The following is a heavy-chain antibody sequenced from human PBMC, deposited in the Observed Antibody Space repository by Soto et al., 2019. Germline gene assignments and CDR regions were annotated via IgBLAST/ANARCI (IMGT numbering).Heavy chain of an antibody. V-gene: IGHV1-18*01. CDR2: ISAYNGNT. Sequence: ASVKVSCKASGHTFTSYGISWVRQAPGQGLEWMGWISAYNGNTNYAQKLQGRVTMTTDTSTSTAYMELRSLRSDDTAVYYCARAAGRVAANFVYGYWGQGTLVTVSS. J-gene: IGHJ4*02. CDR1: GHTFTSYG. D-gene: IGHD2-15*01. CDR3: ARAAGRVAANFVYGY.